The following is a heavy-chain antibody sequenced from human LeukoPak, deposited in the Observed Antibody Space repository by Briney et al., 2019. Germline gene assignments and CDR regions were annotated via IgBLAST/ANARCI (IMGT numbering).Heavy chain of an antibody. J-gene: IGHJ4*02. D-gene: IGHD3-10*01. CDR3: ARQENYHDSGSYYNSPYFFDY. CDR1: QYIFTSYW. V-gene: IGHV5-51*01. Sequence: GESLKISCTGSQYIFTSYWIGWVRQMPGKGLGWMGIINPDDSDTRYSPSFQGQVTFSTDKSISTAYLQWSSLKASDTAMYYCARQENYHDSGSYYNSPYFFDYWGQGTLLTVSS. CDR2: INPDDSDT.